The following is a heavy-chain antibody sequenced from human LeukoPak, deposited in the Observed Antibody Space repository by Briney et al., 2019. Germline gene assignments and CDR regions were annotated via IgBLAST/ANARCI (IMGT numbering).Heavy chain of an antibody. CDR1: GFTFSSYS. J-gene: IGHJ3*02. D-gene: IGHD3-22*01. V-gene: IGHV3-21*01. CDR3: ARAGGYYYDSSGWLLDAFDI. Sequence: GGSLRLSCAASGFTFSSYSMNWVRQAPGKGLEWVSSISSSSSSYIYYADSVKGRFTISRDNAKNSLYLQMNSLRAEDTAVYYCARAGGYYYDSSGWLLDAFDIWGQGTMVTVSS. CDR2: ISSSSSSYI.